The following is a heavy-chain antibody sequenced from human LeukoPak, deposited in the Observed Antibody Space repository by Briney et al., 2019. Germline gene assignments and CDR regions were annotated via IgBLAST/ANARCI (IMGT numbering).Heavy chain of an antibody. V-gene: IGHV1-58*01. CDR2: IVVGSGNT. J-gene: IGHJ4*02. CDR1: GFTFTSSA. D-gene: IGHD6-19*01. Sequence: GASVKVSCKASGFTFTSSAVQWVRQARGQRLEWIGWIVVGSGNTNYAQKFQERVTITRDMSTSTAYMELRSLRSDDTAVYYCARNSHGYSSGWLQFNFDYWGQGTLVTVSS. CDR3: ARNSHGYSSGWLQFNFDY.